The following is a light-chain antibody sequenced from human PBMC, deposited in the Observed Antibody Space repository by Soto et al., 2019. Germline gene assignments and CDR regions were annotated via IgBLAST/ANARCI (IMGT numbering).Light chain of an antibody. CDR3: QHYNNWPPWT. CDR2: GAS. Sequence: MTQSPSTLSASVGDRVTITCRASQSISSWLAWYQQKPGQAPRLLIYGASTRATGIPDRFSGSGSGTEFTLTISSLQSEDFAVYYCQHYNNWPPWTFGQGTKVDIK. CDR1: QSISSW. V-gene: IGKV3-15*01. J-gene: IGKJ1*01.